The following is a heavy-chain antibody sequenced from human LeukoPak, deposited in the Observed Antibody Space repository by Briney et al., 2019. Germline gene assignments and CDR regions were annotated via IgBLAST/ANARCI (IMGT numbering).Heavy chain of an antibody. D-gene: IGHD1-26*01. CDR3: ARAGWEGAFDI. CDR2: IYTSGST. V-gene: IGHV4-61*02. Sequence: SETLSLTRTVSGGSISSGSYYWSWIRQPGGNGLEWIGRIYTSGSTNYNPSHKSRVTISVDTSKNQFSLKLSSVTAADTAVYYCARAGWEGAFDIWGQGTMVTVSS. CDR1: GGSISSGSYY. J-gene: IGHJ3*02.